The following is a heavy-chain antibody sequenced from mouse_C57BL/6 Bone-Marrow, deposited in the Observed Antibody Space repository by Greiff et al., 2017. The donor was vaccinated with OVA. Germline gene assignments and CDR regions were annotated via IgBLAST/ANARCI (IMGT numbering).Heavy chain of an antibody. Sequence: QVQLQQSGAELVKPGASVKISCKASGYAFSSYWMNWVKQRPGKGLEWIGQIYPGDGDTNYNGKLKGKATLTADKSYSTAYMQLSSLTSADSAVYFCAREGVGRPFAYGGQGTLVTVSA. J-gene: IGHJ3*01. CDR3: AREGVGRPFAY. D-gene: IGHD4-1*01. CDR2: IYPGDGDT. CDR1: GYAFSSYW. V-gene: IGHV1-80*01.